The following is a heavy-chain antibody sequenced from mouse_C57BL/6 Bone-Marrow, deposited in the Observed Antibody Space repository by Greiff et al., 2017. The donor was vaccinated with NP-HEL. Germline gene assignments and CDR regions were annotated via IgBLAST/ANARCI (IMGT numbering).Heavy chain of an antibody. CDR1: GYTFTDYY. CDR2: IYPGSGNT. Sequence: VQLQQSGAELVRPGASVKLSCKASGYTFTDYYINWVKQRPGQGLEWIARIYPGSGNTYYHEKFKGQATLTAEKSSSTAYMHLSSLTSEDSAVYFCAKEGWFAYWGQGTLVTVSA. CDR3: AKEGWFAY. V-gene: IGHV1-76*01. J-gene: IGHJ3*01.